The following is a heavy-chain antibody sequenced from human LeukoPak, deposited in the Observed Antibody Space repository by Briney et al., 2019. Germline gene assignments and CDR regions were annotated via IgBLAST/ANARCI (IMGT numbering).Heavy chain of an antibody. D-gene: IGHD3-9*01. CDR1: GFTFSSFW. Sequence: GGSLRLSCAASGFTFSSFWMSWVRQAPWKGLEWVSYITNSGTTIYYADSVKGRFTISRDNAKNSLYLQMNSLRAEDTAVYYCARDGHYDILSGYFQDWGQGTLITVSS. V-gene: IGHV3-48*04. CDR3: ARDGHYDILSGYFQD. J-gene: IGHJ1*01. CDR2: ITNSGTTI.